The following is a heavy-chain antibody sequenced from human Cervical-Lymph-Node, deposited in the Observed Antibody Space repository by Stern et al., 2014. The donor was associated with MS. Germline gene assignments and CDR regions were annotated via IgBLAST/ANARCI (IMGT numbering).Heavy chain of an antibody. V-gene: IGHV2-5*02. CDR3: AHRTAGPFDY. J-gene: IGHJ4*02. CDR1: GFSLSTSGLG. Sequence: QVPLRESGPALVKPTQTLTLTCTFSGFSLSTSGLGVGWIRQPPGEALEWLAYIYWDDQKRYSPSLKSRLPITKDTSKNQVVLTLTNVDPVDTATYYCAHRTAGPFDYWGQGTLVTVSS. CDR2: IYWDDQK.